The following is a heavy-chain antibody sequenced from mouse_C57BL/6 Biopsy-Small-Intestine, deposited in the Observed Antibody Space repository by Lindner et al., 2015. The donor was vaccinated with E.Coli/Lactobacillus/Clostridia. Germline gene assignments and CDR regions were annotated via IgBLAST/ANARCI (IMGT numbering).Heavy chain of an antibody. CDR2: ISSGADYI. CDR3: TRESDGFPY. CDR1: GFTFSSYA. D-gene: IGHD1-1*01. J-gene: IGHJ3*01. Sequence: EVQLQESGEGLVKPGGSLKLSCAASGFTFSSYAMSWVRQTPEKRLEWVAYISSGADYIYYADTVKGRFTISRGNARNTLYLQMSSLKSEDTAMYYCTRESDGFPYWGQGTLVTVSA. V-gene: IGHV5-9-1*02.